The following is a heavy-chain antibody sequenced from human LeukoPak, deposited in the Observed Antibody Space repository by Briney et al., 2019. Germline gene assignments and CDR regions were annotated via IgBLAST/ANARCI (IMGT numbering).Heavy chain of an antibody. Sequence: GGSLRLSCAASEFTFSYFWMSWVRQAPGKGLEWVANIKQDASEKNYVDSVKGRFIISRDNAKNSLYLQMNSLRVEDSALYYCARGRFASDNFYFDYWGQGSLVTVSS. D-gene: IGHD3-16*01. V-gene: IGHV3-7*01. CDR2: IKQDASEK. CDR1: EFTFSYFW. J-gene: IGHJ4*02. CDR3: ARGRFASDNFYFDY.